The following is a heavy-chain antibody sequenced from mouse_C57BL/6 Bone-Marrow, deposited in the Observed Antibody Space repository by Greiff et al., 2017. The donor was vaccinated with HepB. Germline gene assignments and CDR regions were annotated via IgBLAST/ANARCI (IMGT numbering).Heavy chain of an antibody. CDR1: GYTFTSYW. CDR3: ARGRLRRGAWFAY. V-gene: IGHV1-55*01. CDR2: IYPGSGST. D-gene: IGHD2-4*01. Sequence: VKPGASVKMSCKASGYTFTSYWITWVKQRPGQGLEWIGDIYPGSGSTNYNEKFKSKATLTVDTSSSTAYMQLSSLTSEDSAVYYCARGRLRRGAWFAYWGQGTLVTVSA. J-gene: IGHJ3*01.